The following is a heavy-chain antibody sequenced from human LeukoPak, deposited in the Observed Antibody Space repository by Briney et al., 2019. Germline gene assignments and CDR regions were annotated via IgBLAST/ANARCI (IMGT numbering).Heavy chain of an antibody. CDR1: GGSIRGYF. V-gene: IGHV4-59*01. Sequence: SETLSLTCTVSGGSIRGYFWTWIRQPPGKGLEWIGYIYYSGSTNYNPSLKSRVTIAVDTSKNKFSLRLNSVTAADTAVYYCAMAYSSSWYYFDYWGQGTLVTVSS. CDR2: IYYSGST. D-gene: IGHD6-13*01. J-gene: IGHJ4*02. CDR3: AMAYSSSWYYFDY.